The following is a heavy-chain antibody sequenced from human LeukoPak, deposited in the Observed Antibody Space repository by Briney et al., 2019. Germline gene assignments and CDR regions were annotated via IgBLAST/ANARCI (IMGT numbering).Heavy chain of an antibody. CDR3: ARAGYYDSSGYSWYDP. V-gene: IGHV4-59*01. Sequence: SETLSLTCTVSGGPISSYYWSWIRQPPGKGLEWIGYIYYSGSTNYNPSLKSRVTISVDTSKNQFSLKLSSVTAADTAVYYCARAGYYDSSGYSWYDPWGQGTLVTVSS. D-gene: IGHD3-22*01. J-gene: IGHJ5*02. CDR2: IYYSGST. CDR1: GGPISSYY.